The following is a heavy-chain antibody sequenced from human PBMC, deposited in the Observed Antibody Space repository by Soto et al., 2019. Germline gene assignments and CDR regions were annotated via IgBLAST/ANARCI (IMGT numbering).Heavy chain of an antibody. D-gene: IGHD5-12*01. CDR1: GFTFDYYW. V-gene: IGHV3-7*03. J-gene: IGHJ4*02. CDR2: ISQDGSMK. CDR3: ARYRSGAYDFDY. Sequence: EVQLVESGGDLVQPGGSLRLSCAASGFTFDYYWMGWVRQAPGKGLEWVAKISQDGSMKDCMDSLNGRFTISRDNAKNSLSLQMNSLRVEDTALYYCARYRSGAYDFDYWGQGILVTVSS.